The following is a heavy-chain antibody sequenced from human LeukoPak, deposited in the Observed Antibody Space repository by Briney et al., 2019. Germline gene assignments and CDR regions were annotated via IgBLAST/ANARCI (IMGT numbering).Heavy chain of an antibody. CDR3: ARPVRGSSWADPFDY. J-gene: IGHJ4*02. V-gene: IGHV1-18*01. CDR1: GYTFTSYG. D-gene: IGHD6-13*01. CDR2: ISAYNGNT. Sequence: ASVKVSCKASGYTFTSYGISWVRQAPGQGLEWMGWISAYNGNTNYAQKLQGRVTMTTDTSTSTAYMELRSLRSDDTAVYYCARPVRGSSWADPFDYWGQGTLVTVSS.